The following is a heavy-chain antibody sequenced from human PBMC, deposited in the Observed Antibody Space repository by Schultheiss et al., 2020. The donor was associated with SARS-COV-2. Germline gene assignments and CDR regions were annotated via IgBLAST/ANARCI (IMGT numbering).Heavy chain of an antibody. CDR1: GGSISSYY. CDR3: ARGGGIVVVPAATYYYYMDV. V-gene: IGHV4-59*12. CDR2: IYYSGST. J-gene: IGHJ6*03. D-gene: IGHD2-2*01. Sequence: SETLSLTCTVSGGSISSYYWSWIRQPPGKGLEWIGYIYYSGSTNYNPSLKSRVTISVDTSKNQFSLKLSSVTAADTAVYYCARGGGIVVVPAATYYYYMDVWGKGTTVTVSS.